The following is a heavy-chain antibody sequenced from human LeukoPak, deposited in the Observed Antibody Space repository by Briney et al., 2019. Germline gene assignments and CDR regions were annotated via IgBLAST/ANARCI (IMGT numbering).Heavy chain of an antibody. CDR2: IYYSGST. J-gene: IGHJ4*02. V-gene: IGHV4-31*03. Sequence: SQTLSLTCTVSGGSISSDGYYWSWIRQHPGKGLEWIGYIYYSGSTYYNPSLKSRVTISVDTSKNQFSLKLSSVTAADTAVYYCARDKGLGRHHLSAFDYWGQGTLVTVSS. D-gene: IGHD7-27*01. CDR3: ARDKGLGRHHLSAFDY. CDR1: GGSISSDGYY.